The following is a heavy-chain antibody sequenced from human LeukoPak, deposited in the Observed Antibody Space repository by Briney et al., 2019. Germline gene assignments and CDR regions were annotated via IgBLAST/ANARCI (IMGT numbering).Heavy chain of an antibody. CDR2: ISGSGGST. J-gene: IGHJ4*02. V-gene: IGHV3-23*01. CDR3: ARPSITMIVVAYDY. D-gene: IGHD3-22*01. Sequence: GGSLRLSCAASGFTFSTYAMSWVRQAPGKGLEWVSAISGSGGSTYYADSVKGRFTISRDSSKNTLYLQMNSLRAEDTAVYYCARPSITMIVVAYDYWGQGTLVTVSS. CDR1: GFTFSTYA.